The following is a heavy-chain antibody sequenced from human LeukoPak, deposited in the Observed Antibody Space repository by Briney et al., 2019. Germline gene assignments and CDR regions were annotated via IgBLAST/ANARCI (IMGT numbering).Heavy chain of an antibody. V-gene: IGHV3-48*03. CDR1: GFSFSSYE. CDR2: ISSSGNTI. CDR3: AKHPQD. Sequence: GGSLRLSCAASGFSFSSYEMDWVRQAPGKGLEWVSYISSSGNTIYYADSVRGRFTISRDNAKNSLYLQMNSLRAEDTAVYYCAKHPQDWGQGTLVSVSS. J-gene: IGHJ4*02.